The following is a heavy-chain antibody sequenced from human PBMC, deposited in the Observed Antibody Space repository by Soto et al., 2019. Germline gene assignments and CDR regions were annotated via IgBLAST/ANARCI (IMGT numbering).Heavy chain of an antibody. V-gene: IGHV3-30-3*01. J-gene: IGHJ4*02. D-gene: IGHD6-19*01. CDR2: ISYDGSNK. Sequence: QVQLVESGGGVIQPGRSLRLSCAASGFTFSSYAMHWDRQAPGKGLEWVAVISYDGSNKYYADSVKRRFTISRDNSKNTLYLQMNSLRAEDTAVYYCARASNGWYYDYWGQGTLVTVSS. CDR1: GFTFSSYA. CDR3: ARASNGWYYDY.